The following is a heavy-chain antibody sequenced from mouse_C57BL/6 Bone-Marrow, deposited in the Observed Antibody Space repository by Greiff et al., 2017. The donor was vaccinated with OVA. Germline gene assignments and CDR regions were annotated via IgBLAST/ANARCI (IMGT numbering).Heavy chain of an antibody. CDR2: IYPGSGST. J-gene: IGHJ2*01. D-gene: IGHD1-1*01. V-gene: IGHV1-55*01. Sequence: VQLQQPGAELVKPGASVKMSCKASGYTFTSYWITWVKQRPGQGLEWIGDIYPGSGSTNYNEKFKSTATLTVDTSSSTAYMQLSSLASEDSAVYDSARGDYGSSFDYWGKGTTLTVSS. CDR3: ARGDYGSSFDY. CDR1: GYTFTSYW.